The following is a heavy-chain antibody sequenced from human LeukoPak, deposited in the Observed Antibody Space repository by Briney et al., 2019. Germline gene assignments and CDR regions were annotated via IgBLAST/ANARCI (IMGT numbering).Heavy chain of an antibody. CDR2: IYTSGST. CDR3: ARDWAKYCGSTSCQGVVDP. J-gene: IGHJ5*02. Sequence: PSETLSLTCTVSGGSISSYYWSWIRQPAGKGLEWIGRIYTSGSTNYNPSLKSRVTMSVDTSKNQFSLKLSSVTAADTAVYYCARDWAKYCGSTSCQGVVDPWGQGTLVTVSS. D-gene: IGHD2-2*01. V-gene: IGHV4-4*07. CDR1: GGSISSYY.